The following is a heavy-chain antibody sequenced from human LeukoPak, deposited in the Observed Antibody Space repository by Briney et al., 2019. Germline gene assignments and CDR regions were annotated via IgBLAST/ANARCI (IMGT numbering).Heavy chain of an antibody. V-gene: IGHV1-18*01. CDR2: ISADNGDT. D-gene: IGHD4-17*01. CDR3: GRGSYGDPLFDY. J-gene: IGHJ4*02. Sequence: ASVKVSCKASGYTFTSSGISWLRQAPGQGLDWMGWISADNGDTNYAQKLQGRVTMTTDTSTSTAYMELRSLRSDDTAVCYCGRGSYGDPLFDYWGQGTLVTVSS. CDR1: GYTFTSSG.